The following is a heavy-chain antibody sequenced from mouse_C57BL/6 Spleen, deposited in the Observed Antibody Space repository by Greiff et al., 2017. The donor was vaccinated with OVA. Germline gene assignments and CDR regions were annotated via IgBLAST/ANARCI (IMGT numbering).Heavy chain of an antibody. V-gene: IGHV7-3*01. CDR1: GFTFTDYY. Sequence: EVKLMESGGGLVRPGGSLSLSCAASGFTFTDYYMSWVRQPPGQALEWLGFIRNKANGYTTEYSASVKGRFTISRDNSQSILYLQMNALRAEDSATYYCARYRAQATMDYWGQGTSVTVSS. CDR3: ARYRAQATMDY. CDR2: IRNKANGYTT. D-gene: IGHD3-2*02. J-gene: IGHJ4*01.